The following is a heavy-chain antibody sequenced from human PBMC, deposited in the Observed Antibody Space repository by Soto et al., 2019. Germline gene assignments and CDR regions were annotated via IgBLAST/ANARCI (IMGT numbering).Heavy chain of an antibody. CDR1: GGTFSSYT. D-gene: IGHD5-12*01. J-gene: IGHJ4*02. Sequence: QVQLVQSGAEVKKPGSSVKVSCKASGGTFSSYTISWVRQAPGQGLEWMGRIIPILGIANYAQKFQGRVTITADKSTSTACLELSSLRSEDTAVYYCAIDFPGGYEAKAYYWGQGTLVTVSS. CDR2: IIPILGIA. V-gene: IGHV1-69*08. CDR3: AIDFPGGYEAKAYY.